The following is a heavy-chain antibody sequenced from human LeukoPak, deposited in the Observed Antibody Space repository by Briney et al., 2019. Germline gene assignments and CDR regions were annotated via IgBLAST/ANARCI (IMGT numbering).Heavy chain of an antibody. Sequence: GGSLRLSCAASGFTVSSNYMSWVRQAPGKGLEWVANIKQDGSEKYYVDSVKGRFTISRDNAKNSLHLQMNSLRAEDTAVYYCARGGGSYYNYWGQGTLVTVSS. D-gene: IGHD1-26*01. CDR2: IKQDGSEK. V-gene: IGHV3-7*04. J-gene: IGHJ4*02. CDR1: GFTVSSNY. CDR3: ARGGGSYYNY.